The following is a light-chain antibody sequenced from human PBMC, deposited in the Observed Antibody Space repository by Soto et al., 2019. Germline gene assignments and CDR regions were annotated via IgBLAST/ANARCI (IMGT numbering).Light chain of an antibody. CDR2: GNS. J-gene: IGLJ1*01. CDR1: SSDIGATYD. CDR3: QSYDSSLSAHYV. Sequence: QSVLTQPPSLSGAPGQRVTISYTGSSSDIGATYDVQWYQQLPGTAPKLLIYGNSNRPSGVPDRFSGSKSGTSASLAITGRQADDEADYYCQSYDSSLSAHYVFGTGTKVTVL. V-gene: IGLV1-40*01.